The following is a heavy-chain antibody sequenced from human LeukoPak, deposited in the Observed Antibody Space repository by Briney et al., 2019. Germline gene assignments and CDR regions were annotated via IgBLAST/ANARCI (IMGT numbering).Heavy chain of an antibody. Sequence: SGPTLVNPTETLTLTCTVSGFSLSNARMGVSWIRQPPGKALEWLAHIFSNDEKSYSTSLKSRLTISKDTSKRQVVLTMTNMDPVDTATYYCARMSGYYDTSGYYYVFDYWGQGTLVTVSS. J-gene: IGHJ4*02. V-gene: IGHV2-26*01. CDR2: IFSNDEK. CDR1: GFSLSNARMG. D-gene: IGHD3-22*01. CDR3: ARMSGYYDTSGYYYVFDY.